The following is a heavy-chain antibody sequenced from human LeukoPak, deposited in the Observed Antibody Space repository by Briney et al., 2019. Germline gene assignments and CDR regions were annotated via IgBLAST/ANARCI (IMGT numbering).Heavy chain of an antibody. D-gene: IGHD6-19*01. CDR1: GDSISYYY. CDR3: ARGRRTIQWLAHGELDY. J-gene: IGHJ4*02. CDR2: IYHSEKT. V-gene: IGHV4-59*12. Sequence: SETLSLTCTASGDSISYYYRSWVRQPPGKGLEWIGSIYHSEKTNYNPSLESRGTITVEKSKSQFSLKLSSVTAADTAVYYCARGRRTIQWLAHGELDYWGQGTLVTVSS.